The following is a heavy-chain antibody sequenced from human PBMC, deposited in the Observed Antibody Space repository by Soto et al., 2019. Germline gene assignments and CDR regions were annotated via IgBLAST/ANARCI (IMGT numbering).Heavy chain of an antibody. CDR2: IIPIFGTA. CDR3: ARSRSGATYNWFDP. D-gene: IGHD1-26*01. J-gene: IGHJ5*02. V-gene: IGHV1-69*01. CDR1: GGTFSSYA. Sequence: QVQLVQSGAEVKKPGSSVKVSCKASGGTFSSYAISWVRQAPGQGLEWMGGIIPIFGTANYAQKFQGRVTVTAAESTSTAYMALSSLSSEDTAVYYCARSRSGATYNWFDPWGQGTLVTVSS.